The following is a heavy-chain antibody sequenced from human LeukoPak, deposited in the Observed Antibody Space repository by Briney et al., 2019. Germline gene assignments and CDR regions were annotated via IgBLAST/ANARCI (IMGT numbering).Heavy chain of an antibody. V-gene: IGHV7-4-1*02. J-gene: IGHJ4*02. CDR2: INTVTKKP. CDR1: GYTFVGYS. Sequence: GASVKVSCKASGYTFVGYSINWLRQAPGQGLEGMGWINTVTKKPTYAQAFAGRFVFSFDTPVSTEYLQISSLKAEDSAVYYCAGDSKVLEFDNWGQGPPVSVSS. D-gene: IGHD1-1*01. CDR3: AGDSKVLEFDN.